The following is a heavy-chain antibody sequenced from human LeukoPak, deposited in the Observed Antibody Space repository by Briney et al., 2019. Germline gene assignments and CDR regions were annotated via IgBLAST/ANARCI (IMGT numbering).Heavy chain of an antibody. J-gene: IGHJ3*02. CDR1: GGSFSGYY. CDR3: ARGSPSRYCSGGSCYSYAFDI. CDR2: INHSGST. D-gene: IGHD2-15*01. Sequence: SETLSLTCAVYGGSFSGYYWSWIRQPPGKGLEWIGGINHSGSTNYNPSLKSRVTISVDTSKNQFSLKLSSVTAADTAVYYCARGSPSRYCSGGSCYSYAFDIWGQGTMVTVSS. V-gene: IGHV4-34*01.